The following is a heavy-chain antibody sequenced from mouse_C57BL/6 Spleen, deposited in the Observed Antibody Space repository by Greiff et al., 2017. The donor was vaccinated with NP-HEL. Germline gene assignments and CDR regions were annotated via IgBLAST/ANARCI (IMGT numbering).Heavy chain of an antibody. CDR2: INPYNGGT. D-gene: IGHD2-3*01. CDR3: ARGGDGYSTWFAY. J-gene: IGHJ3*01. V-gene: IGHV1-19*01. CDR1: GYTFTDYY. Sequence: VQLQQSGPVLVKPGASVKMSCKASGYTFTDYYMNCVKQSHGKSLEWIGVINPYNGGTSYNQKFKGKATLTVDKSSSTAYMELNSLTSEDSAVYYCARGGDGYSTWFAYWGQGTLVTVSA.